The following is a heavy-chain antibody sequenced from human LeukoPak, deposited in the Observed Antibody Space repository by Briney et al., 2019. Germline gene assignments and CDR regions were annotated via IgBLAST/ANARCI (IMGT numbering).Heavy chain of an antibody. CDR2: IWYDGSNK. CDR1: GFTFSSYG. Sequence: GGSLRLSCAASGFTFSSYGMHWVRQAPGKGLEWVAVIWYDGSNKYYADSVKGRFTISRDNSKNTLYLQMNSLRAEDTAVYYCARDPPLGYCSSTSCPHLDYWGQGTLVTVSS. D-gene: IGHD2-2*01. CDR3: ARDPPLGYCSSTSCPHLDY. V-gene: IGHV3-33*01. J-gene: IGHJ4*02.